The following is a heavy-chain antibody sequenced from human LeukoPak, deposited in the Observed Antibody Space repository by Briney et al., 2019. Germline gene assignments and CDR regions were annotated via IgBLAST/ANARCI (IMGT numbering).Heavy chain of an antibody. J-gene: IGHJ3*02. D-gene: IGHD3-3*01. Sequence: ASVKVSCKASGYTFTGYYMNWVRQAPGQGLEWMGWINPNSGGTNYAQKFQGRVTMTRDTSISTAYMELSRLRSDDTAVYYCAREVSDFGVVYGAFDIWGQGTMVTVSS. CDR1: GYTFTGYY. CDR2: INPNSGGT. CDR3: AREVSDFGVVYGAFDI. V-gene: IGHV1-2*02.